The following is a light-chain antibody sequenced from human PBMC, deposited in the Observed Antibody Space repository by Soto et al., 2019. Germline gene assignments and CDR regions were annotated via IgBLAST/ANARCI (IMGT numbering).Light chain of an antibody. J-gene: IGKJ4*01. CDR1: QSITSS. CDR2: AAS. CDR3: QQSYSIPLT. V-gene: IGKV1-39*01. Sequence: DIQMTQSPSSLSASVGDRVTITCRASQSITSSLNWYHQKPGKAPKLLIYAASSLYSGVPSRFSGSRSGTDFTLTISSLQPEYFATYYCQQSYSIPLTFGGGTKVEIK.